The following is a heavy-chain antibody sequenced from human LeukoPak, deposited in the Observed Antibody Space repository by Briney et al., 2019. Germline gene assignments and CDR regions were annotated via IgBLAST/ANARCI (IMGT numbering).Heavy chain of an antibody. Sequence: PSETLSLTCTVSGGSISSYYWSWIRQPPGKGLEWIGTIYYSGSTYYNPSLKSRVTISVDTSKNQFSLKLSSVTAADTAVYYCARVRYYGSGSYSNVYYYYYMDVWGKGTTVTVSS. V-gene: IGHV4-59*01. CDR2: IYYSGST. CDR1: GGSISSYY. J-gene: IGHJ6*03. CDR3: ARVRYYGSGSYSNVYYYYYMDV. D-gene: IGHD3-10*01.